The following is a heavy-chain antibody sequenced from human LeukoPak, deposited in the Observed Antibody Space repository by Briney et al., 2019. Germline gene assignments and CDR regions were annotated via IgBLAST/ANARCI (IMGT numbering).Heavy chain of an antibody. J-gene: IGHJ4*02. Sequence: GGSLRLSCAASGFTFSNYNMNWVRHAPGKGLEWVSSITSSSSYIYYADSVKGRFTISRDNAKNSLYLQMNSLRAEDTAVYYCARDSRKYYDILTGSHDYWGQGTLVTVSS. CDR1: GFTFSNYN. CDR2: ITSSSSYI. V-gene: IGHV3-21*01. D-gene: IGHD3-9*01. CDR3: ARDSRKYYDILTGSHDY.